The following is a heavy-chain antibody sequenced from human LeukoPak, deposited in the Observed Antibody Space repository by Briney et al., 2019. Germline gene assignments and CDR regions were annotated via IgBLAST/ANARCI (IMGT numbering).Heavy chain of an antibody. Sequence: GGSLRLSCAASGFTFSSYSMNWVRQAPGKGLGWVSSISSSSSYIYYADSVKGRFTISRDNAKNSLYLQMNSLRAEDTAVYYCAVDYYDSSGYYYDWGQGTLVTVSS. CDR3: AVDYYDSSGYYYD. V-gene: IGHV3-21*01. J-gene: IGHJ4*02. CDR2: ISSSSSYI. CDR1: GFTFSSYS. D-gene: IGHD3-22*01.